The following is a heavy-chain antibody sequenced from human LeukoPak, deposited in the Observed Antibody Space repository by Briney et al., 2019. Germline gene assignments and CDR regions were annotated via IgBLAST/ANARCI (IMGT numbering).Heavy chain of an antibody. V-gene: IGHV4-34*01. J-gene: IGHJ4*02. Sequence: SSETLSLTCAVYGGSFSGYYWSWIRQPPGKGLEWIGEINHSGSTNYNPSLKSRVTILVDTSKNQFSLKLSSVTAADTAVYYCARGGVTTYFDYWGQGTLVTVSS. D-gene: IGHD4-11*01. CDR1: GGSFSGYY. CDR2: INHSGST. CDR3: ARGGVTTYFDY.